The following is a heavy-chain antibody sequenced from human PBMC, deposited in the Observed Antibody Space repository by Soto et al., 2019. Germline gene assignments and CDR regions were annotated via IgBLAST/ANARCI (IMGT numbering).Heavy chain of an antibody. D-gene: IGHD1-1*01. J-gene: IGHJ4*02. Sequence: LSLTCTVSADSVTTSNYYWGWVRQAPGKGLECLGSVAYSGATFYNPTLTSRVSMYVDTSKTQLSLRLTSVTAADTAVYFCARRENYNHVPLFDFWGQGILVTVSS. CDR3: ARRENYNHVPLFDF. V-gene: IGHV4-39*01. CDR2: VAYSGAT. CDR1: ADSVTTSNYY.